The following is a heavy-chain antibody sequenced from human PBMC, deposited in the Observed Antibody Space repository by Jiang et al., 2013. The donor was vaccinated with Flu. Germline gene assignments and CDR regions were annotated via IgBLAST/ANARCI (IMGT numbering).Heavy chain of an antibody. CDR1: GYTFTNFY. CDR3: ARGMATIPWDFDY. D-gene: IGHD5-24*01. CDR2: INPSGGSA. Sequence: GAEVKKPGASVRVSCKASGYTFTNFYMHWVRQAPGQGLEWMGMINPSGGSASYAQKFQGRVTMTRDTSTSTMYMELSSLRSEDTAVYYCARGMATIPWDFDYWGQGTLVTVSS. J-gene: IGHJ4*02. V-gene: IGHV1-46*01.